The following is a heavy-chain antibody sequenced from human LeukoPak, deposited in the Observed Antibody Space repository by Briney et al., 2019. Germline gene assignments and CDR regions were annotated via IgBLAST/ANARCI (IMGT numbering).Heavy chain of an antibody. V-gene: IGHV3-30-3*01. J-gene: IGHJ3*02. D-gene: IGHD3-10*01. CDR2: ISYDGSNK. CDR3: ARPVYYGRGSLDALDI. CDR1: GFTFSSYA. Sequence: PGRSLRLSCAASGFTFSSYAMHWVRQAPGKGLEWVAVISYDGSNKYYADSVKGRFTISRDNSKNTLHLQMNSLRAEDTAVYYWARPVYYGRGSLDALDIWGQGTMFTV.